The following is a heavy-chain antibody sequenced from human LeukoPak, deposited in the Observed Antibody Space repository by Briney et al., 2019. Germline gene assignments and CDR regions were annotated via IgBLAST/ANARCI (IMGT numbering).Heavy chain of an antibody. V-gene: IGHV3-9*03. Sequence: GGSLRLSCAASGFSFDDYAMHWVRHAPGKGLEWVSGITWDSGTIAYADSVKGRFTISRDNANNSLYLQMNSLRAEDMALYYCAKANYDSSGSLPYFDHWGQGTLVTVSS. D-gene: IGHD3-22*01. CDR1: GFSFDDYA. CDR2: ITWDSGTI. CDR3: AKANYDSSGSLPYFDH. J-gene: IGHJ4*02.